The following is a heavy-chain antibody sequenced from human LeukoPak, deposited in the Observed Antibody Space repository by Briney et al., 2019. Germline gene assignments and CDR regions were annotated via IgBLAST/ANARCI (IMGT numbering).Heavy chain of an antibody. D-gene: IGHD2-21*02. Sequence: SETLSLTCTVSGGSISSYYWSWIRQPPGKGLEWIGYIYYSGSTNYNPSLKSRVTISVDTSKNQFSLKLSSVTAADTAVYYCARVRLREVTAYYFDYWGQGTLVTVSS. CDR3: ARVRLREVTAYYFDY. CDR1: GGSISSYY. J-gene: IGHJ4*02. CDR2: IYYSGST. V-gene: IGHV4-59*12.